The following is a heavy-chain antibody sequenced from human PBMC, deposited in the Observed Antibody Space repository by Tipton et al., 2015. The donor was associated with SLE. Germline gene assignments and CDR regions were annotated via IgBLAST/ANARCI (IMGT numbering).Heavy chain of an antibody. J-gene: IGHJ4*02. CDR3: ARRRDYYDSSGYYFDY. CDR2: INHIGLT. Sequence: LRLSCAVYGGSFSGYYWSWIRQPPGKGLEWIGKINHIGLTTYKPSLKSRVTISIDLSKNQFSLRLSSVTAADTAVYYCARRRDYYDSSGYYFDYWGQGTLVTVSS. V-gene: IGHV4-34*01. CDR1: GGSFSGYY. D-gene: IGHD3-22*01.